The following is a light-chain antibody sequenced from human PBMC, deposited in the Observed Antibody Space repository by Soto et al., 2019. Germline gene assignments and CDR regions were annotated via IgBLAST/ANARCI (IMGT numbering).Light chain of an antibody. V-gene: IGLV2-14*03. CDR1: SSDVGHPYNY. J-gene: IGLJ3*02. CDR3: MSFIDSTSTHWV. Sequence: QSALTQPASVSGSPGQSITISCTGTSSDVGHPYNYVSWYQQHPGKAPKLLIFKVSNRPSGISGRFSGPKSGNTASLTISGLQAEDEADYYCMSFIDSTSTHWVLGGGTKLTVL. CDR2: KVS.